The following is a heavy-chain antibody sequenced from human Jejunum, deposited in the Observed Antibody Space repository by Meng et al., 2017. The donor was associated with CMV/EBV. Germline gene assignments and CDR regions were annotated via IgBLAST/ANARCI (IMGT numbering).Heavy chain of an antibody. V-gene: IGHV3-23*03. CDR2: INNGDSDT. J-gene: IGHJ3*02. D-gene: IGHD1-26*01. CDR3: ARFSIVGRTNAFDI. CDR1: GLAFSNYA. Sequence: SGLAFSNYAMTWVSQGRGGGLGWVSVINNGDSDTKYADAVKGRFTISRDNPKNTLILQMNNLRPEDTALYYCARFSIVGRTNAFDIWGHGTIVTVSS.